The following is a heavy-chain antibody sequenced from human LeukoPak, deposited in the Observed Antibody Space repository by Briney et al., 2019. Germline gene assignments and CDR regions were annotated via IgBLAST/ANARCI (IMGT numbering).Heavy chain of an antibody. J-gene: IGHJ5*02. CDR3: ARDSGNYGGWYDP. CDR1: GFTFSSYG. V-gene: IGHV3-30*03. Sequence: GRSLRLSCAASGFTFSSYGMHWVRQAPGKGLEWVAVISYDGSNKYYADSVKGRFTISRDNSKNTLYLQMNSLRAEDTAVYYCARDSGNYGGWYDPWGQGTLVTVSS. CDR2: ISYDGSNK. D-gene: IGHD4-11*01.